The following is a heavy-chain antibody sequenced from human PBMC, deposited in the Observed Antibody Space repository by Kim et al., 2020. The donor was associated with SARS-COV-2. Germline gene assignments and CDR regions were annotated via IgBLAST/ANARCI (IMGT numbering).Heavy chain of an antibody. CDR1: GFTFTNYP. CDR2: ISCDGSSQ. D-gene: IGHD3-10*01. J-gene: IGHJ1*01. V-gene: IGHV3-30*04. CDR3: AREDGSGSAPSG. Sequence: GGSLRLSCAASGFTFTNYPMHWVRQAPGKGLEWVAAISCDGSSQFYADSVKGRFTISRDNSKNTLYLQMNSLRPEDTAVYYCAREDGSGSAPSGWG.